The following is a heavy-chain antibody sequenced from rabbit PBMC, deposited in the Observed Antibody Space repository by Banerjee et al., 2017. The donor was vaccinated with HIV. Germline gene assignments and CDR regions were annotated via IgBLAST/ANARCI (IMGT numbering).Heavy chain of an antibody. CDR2: IYTTSGST. CDR3: ARGGVGTTYPYGGMDL. D-gene: IGHD8-1*01. CDR1: GIDFSSYYR. J-gene: IGHJ6*01. V-gene: IGHV1S43*01. Sequence: QQQLEESGGGLVKPGGTLTLTCKASGIDFSSYYRMCWVRQAPGRGLELIACIYTTSGSTWYASWAKGRFTISKTSSTTVTLQMTSLTAADTATYFCARGGVGTTYPYGGMDLWGPGTLVTVS.